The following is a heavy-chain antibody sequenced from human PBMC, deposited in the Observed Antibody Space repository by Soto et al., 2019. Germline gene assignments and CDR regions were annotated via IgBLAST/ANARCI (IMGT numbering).Heavy chain of an antibody. CDR3: ARAEPAGAFDI. Sequence: GASVKVSCKASGCTFSSYAISWVRQAPGQGLEWMGGIIPIFGTANYAQKFQGRVTITADKSTSTAYMELSSLRSEDTAVYYCARAEPAGAFDIWGQGTMVTVSS. CDR1: GCTFSSYA. J-gene: IGHJ3*02. V-gene: IGHV1-69*06. CDR2: IIPIFGTA.